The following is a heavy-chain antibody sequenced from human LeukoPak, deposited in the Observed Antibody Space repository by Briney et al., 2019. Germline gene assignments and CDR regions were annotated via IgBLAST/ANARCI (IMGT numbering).Heavy chain of an antibody. CDR2: INPSGGRT. J-gene: IGHJ6*03. D-gene: IGHD2-21*01. CDR1: GYTFSSNY. CDR3: AGGHEVIQSVDYMDV. Sequence: ASVKVFCKASGYTFSSNYMNWVRQDPGQGLEWLGIINPSGGRTTYAQKFQGRVTMTSDTSTSTVYMELSSLRSEDTAVYYCAGGHEVIQSVDYMDVWGKGTTVTVAS. V-gene: IGHV1-46*01.